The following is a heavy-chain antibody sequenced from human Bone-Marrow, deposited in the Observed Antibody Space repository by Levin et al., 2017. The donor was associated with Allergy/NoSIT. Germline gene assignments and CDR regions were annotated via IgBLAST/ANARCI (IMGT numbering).Heavy chain of an antibody. CDR1: GFTFSSYG. D-gene: IGHD6-19*01. V-gene: IGHV3-33*01. J-gene: IGHJ4*02. Sequence: LSLTCAASGFTFSSYGMHWVRQAPGKGLEWVAVIWYDGSNKYYADSVKGRFTISRDNSKNTLYLQMNSLRAEDTAVYYCARDRQWLASFDYWGQGTLVTVSS. CDR3: ARDRQWLASFDY. CDR2: IWYDGSNK.